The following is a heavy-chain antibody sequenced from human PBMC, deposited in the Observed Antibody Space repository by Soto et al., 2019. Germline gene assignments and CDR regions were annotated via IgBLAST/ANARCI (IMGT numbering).Heavy chain of an antibody. CDR3: AHTPLWGSSSWYVSFDY. V-gene: IGHV2-5*01. J-gene: IGHJ4*02. CDR2: IYWNDDK. Sequence: GLDLEWLALIYWNDDKRYSPSLKSRLTITKDTSKNQVVLTMTNMDPVDTATYYCAHTPLWGSSSWYVSFDYWGQGTLVTVSS. D-gene: IGHD6-13*01.